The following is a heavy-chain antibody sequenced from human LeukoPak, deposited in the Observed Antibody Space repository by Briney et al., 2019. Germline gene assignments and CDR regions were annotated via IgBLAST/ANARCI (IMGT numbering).Heavy chain of an antibody. V-gene: IGHV1-69*01. Sequence: SVKVSCKASGGTFSSYAISWVRQAPGQGLEWMGGIIPIFGTANYAQKFQGRVTITADESTSTAYMELRSLRSDDTAVYYCARQQWLVPIDWGQGTLVTVSS. J-gene: IGHJ4*02. CDR1: GGTFSSYA. CDR2: IIPIFGTA. D-gene: IGHD6-19*01. CDR3: ARQQWLVPID.